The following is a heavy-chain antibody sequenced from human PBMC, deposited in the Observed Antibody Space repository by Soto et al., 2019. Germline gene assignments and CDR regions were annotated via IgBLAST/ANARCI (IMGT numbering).Heavy chain of an antibody. CDR3: AREDYYDSSGSRS. CDR1: GGSISSSSYY. D-gene: IGHD3-22*01. V-gene: IGHV4-30-4*08. Sequence: SETLSLTCTVSGGSISSSSYYWGWIRQPPGKGLEWIGYIYYSGSTYYNPSLKSRVTISVDTSKNQFSLKLSSVTAADTAVYYCAREDYYDSSGSRSWGQGTLVTVSS. CDR2: IYYSGST. J-gene: IGHJ5*02.